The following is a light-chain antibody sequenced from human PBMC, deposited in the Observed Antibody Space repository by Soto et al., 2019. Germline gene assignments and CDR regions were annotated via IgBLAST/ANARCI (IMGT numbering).Light chain of an antibody. Sequence: EIVLTQSPGTLSLSPGERATLSCRASQSVSSSYLAWYQQKPGQAPRLLIYGASSRATGLPDRFSGSGSGTDFPLTISRLEPEDFAVYYCQKYGSSPGTFGEGTKV. CDR3: QKYGSSPGT. V-gene: IGKV3-20*01. CDR2: GAS. CDR1: QSVSSSY. J-gene: IGKJ1*01.